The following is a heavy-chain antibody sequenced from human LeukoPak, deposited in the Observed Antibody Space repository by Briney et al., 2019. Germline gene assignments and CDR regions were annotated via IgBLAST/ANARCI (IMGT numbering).Heavy chain of an antibody. V-gene: IGHV3-13*01. D-gene: IGHD3-22*01. CDR2: IGTAGDT. CDR1: GFTFSSYD. J-gene: IGHJ5*02. CDR3: ARVRYYYDSSGYYKSGVNWFDP. Sequence: GGSLRLSCAASGFTFSSYDMHWVRQATGKGLEWVSAIGTAGDTYYPGSVKGRFTISKENAKNSLYLQMNSLRAGDTAVYYCARVRYYYDSSGYYKSGVNWFDPWGQGTLVTVSS.